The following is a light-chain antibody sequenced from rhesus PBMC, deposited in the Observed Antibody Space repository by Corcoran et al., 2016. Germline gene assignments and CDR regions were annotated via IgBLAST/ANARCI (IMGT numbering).Light chain of an antibody. CDR3: QQYSSRPFT. CDR2: KAS. Sequence: DIQMTQSPSSLSASVGDTVTITCRASQGLSSWLAWYQQKPGKAPKLLISKASSLQSGVPSRFSGIGSGTDFTLTISSLQSEDFASYYCQQYSSRPFTFGPGTKLDIK. CDR1: QGLSSW. J-gene: IGKJ3*01. V-gene: IGKV1-22*01.